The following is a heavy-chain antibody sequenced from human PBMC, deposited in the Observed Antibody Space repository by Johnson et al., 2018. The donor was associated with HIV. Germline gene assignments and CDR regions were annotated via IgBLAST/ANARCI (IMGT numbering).Heavy chain of an antibody. J-gene: IGHJ3*02. CDR2: IRYDGSNK. Sequence: QMHLVESGGELIRPGASLKLSCTASGFSFSAYAMSWVRQAPGKGLEWVAFIRYDGSNKYYADSVKGRFTISRDNSKNTLFLQMNSLRVEDTAVYYCATCSDQVLLGGDAFDIWGQGTMVTVAS. CDR1: GFSFSAYA. V-gene: IGHV3-30*02. D-gene: IGHD3-16*01. CDR3: ATCSDQVLLGGDAFDI.